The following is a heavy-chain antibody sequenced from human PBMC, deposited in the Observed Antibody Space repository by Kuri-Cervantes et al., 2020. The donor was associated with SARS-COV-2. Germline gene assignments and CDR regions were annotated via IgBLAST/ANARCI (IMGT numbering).Heavy chain of an antibody. CDR1: GFTFSSYT. CDR2: ISSSSSYI. Sequence: GGSLRLSCAASGFTFSSYTMNWVRQAPGKGLEWVSSISSSSSYIYYVDSVKGRSTISRDNAKNSLYLQMNSLRAEDTAVYYCAREIAVAGSFDYWGQGTLVTVSS. CDR3: AREIAVAGSFDY. V-gene: IGHV3-21*01. D-gene: IGHD6-19*01. J-gene: IGHJ4*02.